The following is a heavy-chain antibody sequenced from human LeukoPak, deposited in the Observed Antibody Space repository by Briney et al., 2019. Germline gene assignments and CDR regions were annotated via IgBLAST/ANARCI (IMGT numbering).Heavy chain of an antibody. J-gene: IGHJ5*02. D-gene: IGHD3-22*01. CDR1: GGSINNYY. V-gene: IGHV4-4*07. CDR3: ARLYDSSTYTNWLDP. CDR2: IYTRGST. Sequence: TTSETLSLTCTVSGGSINNYYWSWIRQPAGKGLEWIGRIYTRGSTNYNPSLKSRVTMSVDTSKNQFSLKLSSVTAADTAVYYCARLYDSSTYTNWLDPWGQGTLVTVSS.